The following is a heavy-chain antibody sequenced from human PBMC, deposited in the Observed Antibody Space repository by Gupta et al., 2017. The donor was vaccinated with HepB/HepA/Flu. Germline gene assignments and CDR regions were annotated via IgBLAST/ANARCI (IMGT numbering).Heavy chain of an antibody. CDR2: IKRETDGGTI. J-gene: IGHJ4*02. Sequence: EVQLVESGGGLVKPGGSLRLSCTASGFIFGKAWMSWVRQAPGKGLEWIGHIKRETDGGTIEYAGSVKGRFTISRDDSKNTLYLQMNSLKNDDTAVYYCTTGVVVVLWGQGTLVTVSS. CDR3: TTGVVVVL. V-gene: IGHV3-15*01. CDR1: GFIFGKAW. D-gene: IGHD2-15*01.